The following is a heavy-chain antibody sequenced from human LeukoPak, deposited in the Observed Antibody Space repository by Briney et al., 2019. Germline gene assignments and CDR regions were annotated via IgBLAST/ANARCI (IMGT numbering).Heavy chain of an antibody. CDR3: ASVYSGSYWVQH. CDR1: GGTFSSYA. D-gene: IGHD1-26*01. V-gene: IGHV1-69*04. J-gene: IGHJ1*01. Sequence: SVKVSCKASGGTFSSYAISWVRQAPGQGLEWMGRIIPILGIANYAQKFQGRVTITADKSTSTAYMELSSLRSEDTAVYYCASVYSGSYWVQHWGQGTLVTVSS. CDR2: IIPILGIA.